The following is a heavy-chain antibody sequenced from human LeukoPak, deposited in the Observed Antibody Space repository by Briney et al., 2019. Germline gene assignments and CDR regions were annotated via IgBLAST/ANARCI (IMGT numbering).Heavy chain of an antibody. D-gene: IGHD3-3*01. Sequence: ASVKVSCKASGYTFTSYGISWVRQAPGQGLEWMGWINTYNGNTNYAQKLQGRVTMTTDTSTSTADMELRSLRSDDTAVYYCARGMYDFWSGYPRGAFGYWGQGTLVTVSS. CDR3: ARGMYDFWSGYPRGAFGY. CDR2: INTYNGNT. CDR1: GYTFTSYG. J-gene: IGHJ4*02. V-gene: IGHV1-18*01.